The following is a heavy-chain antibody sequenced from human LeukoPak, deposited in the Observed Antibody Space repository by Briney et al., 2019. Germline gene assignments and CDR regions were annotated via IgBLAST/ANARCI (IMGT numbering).Heavy chain of an antibody. D-gene: IGHD6-19*01. Sequence: ASVNDFCKAPGNTFNSYGSTWVRQAPGQGLEWMGWISAYNGNTNYAQNLQGRVTMTTDTSTTTAYMELRSLRSDDTAVYYCARTPGIAVTLGNFWGQGTLVTVSS. CDR3: ARTPGIAVTLGNF. V-gene: IGHV1-18*01. J-gene: IGHJ4*02. CDR1: GNTFNSYG. CDR2: ISAYNGNT.